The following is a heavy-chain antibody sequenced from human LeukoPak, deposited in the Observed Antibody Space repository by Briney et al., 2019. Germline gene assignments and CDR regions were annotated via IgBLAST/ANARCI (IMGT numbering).Heavy chain of an antibody. J-gene: IGHJ4*02. D-gene: IGHD6-19*01. CDR3: ARGLAISSSGWYDTFDY. CDR1: GFTFSNSA. Sequence: GGSLRLSCAASGFTFSNSAMYWVRQAPGKGLEFVSVISTNGDRTYYADSVKGRFTISRDNSKNTLYLQMGSLRADDMAVYYCARGLAISSSGWYDTFDYWGQGALVAISS. CDR2: ISTNGDRT. V-gene: IGHV3-64*02.